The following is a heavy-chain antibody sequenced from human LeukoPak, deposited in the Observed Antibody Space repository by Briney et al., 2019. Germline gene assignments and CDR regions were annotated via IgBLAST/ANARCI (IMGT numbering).Heavy chain of an antibody. D-gene: IGHD6-13*01. CDR3: AKDLYSSSWYGGYY. V-gene: IGHV3-23*01. Sequence: GGSLRLSCAASGFTFSSYAMGWVRQAPGKGLEWVSAISGRGGSTYYADSVKGRFTISRDNSKNTLYLQMNSLRAEDTGVYYCAKDLYSSSWYGGYYWGQGTLVTVSS. CDR2: ISGRGGST. CDR1: GFTFSSYA. J-gene: IGHJ4*02.